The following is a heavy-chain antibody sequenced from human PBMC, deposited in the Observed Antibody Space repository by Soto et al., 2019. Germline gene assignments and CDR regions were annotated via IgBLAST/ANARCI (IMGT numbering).Heavy chain of an antibody. CDR2: ISGGGGAT. D-gene: IGHD6-6*01. CDR3: AKDLYSSSSKDAFDI. V-gene: IGHV3-23*01. J-gene: IGHJ3*02. Sequence: EVQLLESGGGLVQPGGSLRLSCTASGFTFSSYAMSWVRQAPGKGLEWVSGISGGGGATYYADSVKGRFTISRDNSKNRLYLQMSRLRAEDTAVYYCAKDLYSSSSKDAFDIWGQGTMVTVSS. CDR1: GFTFSSYA.